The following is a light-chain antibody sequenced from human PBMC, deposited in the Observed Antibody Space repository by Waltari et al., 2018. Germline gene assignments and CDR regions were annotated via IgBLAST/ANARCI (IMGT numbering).Light chain of an antibody. CDR1: SSDVGGYNS. CDR3: SSYTSSSTLGV. J-gene: IGLJ3*02. V-gene: IGLV2-14*01. CDR2: EVS. Sequence: QSALTQPASVSGSPGPSITIPCTGTSSDVGGYNSVSWYQQHPGKAPKLMIYEVSNRPSGVSNRFSGSKSGNTASLTISGLQAEDEADYYCSSYTSSSTLGVFGGGTKLTVL.